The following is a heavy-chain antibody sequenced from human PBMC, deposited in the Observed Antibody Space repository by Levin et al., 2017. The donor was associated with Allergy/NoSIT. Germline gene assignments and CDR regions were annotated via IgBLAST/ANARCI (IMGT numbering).Heavy chain of an antibody. CDR3: ARTRTTISGVVMPYEH. CDR2: IDHNGIT. Sequence: PSETLSLTCAVSGGSSNGYFWRWIRQSSGKGLEWIGEIDHNGITNYNPSLKTRVTISTDASKTEISLTLKSVSTADAGVYYCARTRTTISGVVMPYEHWGQGTLVSVST. D-gene: IGHD3-3*01. V-gene: IGHV4-34*01. CDR1: GGSSNGYF. J-gene: IGHJ1*01.